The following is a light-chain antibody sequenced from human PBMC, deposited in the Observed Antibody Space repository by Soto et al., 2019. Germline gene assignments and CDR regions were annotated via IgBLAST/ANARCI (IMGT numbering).Light chain of an antibody. CDR1: QSISDT. V-gene: IGKV3-15*01. J-gene: IGKJ1*01. Sequence: IGVKQSPAAVSVSTGGRATLSCRASQSISDTLAWYQQKPGQAPRLLIYSASRRATGFPARFSGSGSGTDFTLTISSLQSEDFAVYCCQQYNNWPWTFGQGTKVAI. CDR3: QQYNNWPWT. CDR2: SAS.